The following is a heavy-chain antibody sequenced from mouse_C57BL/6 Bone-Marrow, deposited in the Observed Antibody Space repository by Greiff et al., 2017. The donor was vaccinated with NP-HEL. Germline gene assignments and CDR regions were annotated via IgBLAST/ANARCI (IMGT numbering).Heavy chain of an antibody. CDR1: GYTFTSYG. D-gene: IGHD2-13*01. V-gene: IGHV1-81*01. CDR3: ARGVMVTRGFAY. Sequence: VQLQQSGAELARPGASVKLSCKASGYTFTSYGISWVKQRTGQGLEWIGEIYPRSGNTYYNEKFKGKATLTADKSSSTAYMELRSLTSEDSAVYFCARGVMVTRGFAYWGQGTLVTVSA. J-gene: IGHJ3*01. CDR2: IYPRSGNT.